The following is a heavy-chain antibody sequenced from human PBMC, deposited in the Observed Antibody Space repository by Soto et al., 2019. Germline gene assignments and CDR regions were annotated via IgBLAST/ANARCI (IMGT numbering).Heavy chain of an antibody. CDR2: IKSKTVGGTT. J-gene: IGHJ6*02. Sequence: GGSLRLSCAASGFTFSNAWMSWVRQAPGKGLEWVGRIKSKTVGGTTDYASPVKGRFTISRDDSKNTLYLQMNSLKTADTAVYYCTTDRADYGLDVWDQGTTVTVSS. V-gene: IGHV3-15*01. CDR3: TTDRADYGLDV. CDR1: GFTFSNAW.